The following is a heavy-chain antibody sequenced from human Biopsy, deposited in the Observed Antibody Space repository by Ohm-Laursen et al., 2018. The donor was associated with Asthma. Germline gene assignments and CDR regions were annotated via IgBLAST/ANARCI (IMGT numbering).Heavy chain of an antibody. D-gene: IGHD4-23*01. CDR2: IAYDGRDK. CDR3: ARAYGGSFFSGSFDI. V-gene: IGHV3-30*03. CDR1: GFTFSNYA. J-gene: IGHJ3*02. Sequence: SLRLSCAATGFTFSNYAMHWVRQAPGKGMEWVGVIAYDGRDKYYAASVKGRFTISRDNSKNTLFLEMNSLRPEDTAVYYCARAYGGSFFSGSFDIWGQGTMVTVSS.